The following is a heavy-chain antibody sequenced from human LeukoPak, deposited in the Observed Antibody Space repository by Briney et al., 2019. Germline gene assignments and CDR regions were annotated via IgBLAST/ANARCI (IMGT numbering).Heavy chain of an antibody. D-gene: IGHD5-12*01. CDR2: ISSSSSYI. CDR1: GFTFSSYS. Sequence: PGGSLRLSCAAFGFTFSSYSMNWVRQAPGKGLEWVAAISSSSSYIYYADSVKGRFTISRDNAKNSLYLQMNSLRAEDTAVYYCARSGGAGYSGYDRDFDYWGQGTLVTVSS. V-gene: IGHV3-21*01. J-gene: IGHJ4*02. CDR3: ARSGGAGYSGYDRDFDY.